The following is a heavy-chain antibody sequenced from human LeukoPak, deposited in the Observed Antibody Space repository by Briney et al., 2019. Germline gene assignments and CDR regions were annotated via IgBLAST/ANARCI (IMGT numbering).Heavy chain of an antibody. Sequence: ASVKVSSKASGGTFSSYAISWVRQAPGQGLEWMGWINPNSGGTHYAPKFQGRVTMTRDTSISTAYMELSRLRSDDTAVYYCARGPYVPFPNWYFDLWGRGTLVTVSS. J-gene: IGHJ2*01. CDR2: INPNSGGT. V-gene: IGHV1-2*02. CDR3: ARGPYVPFPNWYFDL. CDR1: GGTFSSYA. D-gene: IGHD3-10*02.